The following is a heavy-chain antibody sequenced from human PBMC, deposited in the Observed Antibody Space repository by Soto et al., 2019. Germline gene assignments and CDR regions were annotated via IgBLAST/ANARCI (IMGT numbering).Heavy chain of an antibody. D-gene: IGHD3-3*01. CDR3: AKARHYDFFDASGRDFDC. CDR2: ISGSGGSR. V-gene: IGHV3-23*01. J-gene: IGHJ4*02. CDR1: GFTFSSYA. Sequence: GGSLRLSCAASGFTFSSYAMSWVRQVPGKGLEWVSTISGSGGSRYYADSVEGRFTISRDNSKNTMYLQMNSLRAEDTALYYCAKARHYDFFDASGRDFDCWGQGTPVTVS.